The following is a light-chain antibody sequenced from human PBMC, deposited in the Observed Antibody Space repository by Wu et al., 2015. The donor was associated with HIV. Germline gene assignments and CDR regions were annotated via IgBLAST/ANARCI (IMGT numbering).Light chain of an antibody. J-gene: IGKJ5*01. V-gene: IGKV3-11*01. CDR3: QQSSSWPLT. CDR1: QTVNNY. Sequence: EIVLTQSPATLSLSPGERATLSCRANQTVNNYLAWYQPKPGQSPTLLIYDSFKRATGIPARFSGSGSGTDFTLTISSLDLEDFAVYYCQQSSSWPLTFGQGTQLESK. CDR2: DSF.